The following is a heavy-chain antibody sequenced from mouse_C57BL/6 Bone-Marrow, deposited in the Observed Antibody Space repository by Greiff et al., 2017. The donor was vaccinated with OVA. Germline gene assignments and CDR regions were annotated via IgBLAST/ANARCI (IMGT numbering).Heavy chain of an antibody. CDR3: SVRVITAVVAGDAY. Sequence: EVKLLESGTVLVRPGASVKMSCKTSGYTFSSYWMHWVKQRPGQGLEWIGAIYPGNSDTSYNEKFKGKATLTAVKSASTAYLELSSLTNEGSAVYYCSVRVITAVVAGDAYGGQGTLVTVSA. V-gene: IGHV1-5*01. CDR1: GYTFSSYW. D-gene: IGHD1-1*01. J-gene: IGHJ3*01. CDR2: IYPGNSDT.